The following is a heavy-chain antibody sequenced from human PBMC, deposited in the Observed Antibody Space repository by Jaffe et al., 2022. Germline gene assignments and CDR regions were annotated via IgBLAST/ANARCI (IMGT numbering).Heavy chain of an antibody. V-gene: IGHV3-74*01. J-gene: IGHJ4*02. Sequence: EVQLVESGGGLVQPGGSVRLSCVASGFTFSGSWMAWVRQAPGKGLVWVSRVKGDGSNTGYADSVKGRFAISRDNAKNTLYLQMDSLRADDTAVYYCARYTAGGLDYWGQGTLVTVSS. CDR2: VKGDGSNT. CDR1: GFTFSGSW. CDR3: ARYTAGGLDY. D-gene: IGHD6-13*01.